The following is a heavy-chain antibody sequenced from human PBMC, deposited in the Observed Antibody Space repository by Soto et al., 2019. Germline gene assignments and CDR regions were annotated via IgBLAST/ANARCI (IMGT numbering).Heavy chain of an antibody. CDR3: ARGVEYSSSSVFDY. V-gene: IGHV1-2*04. CDR2: INPNSGGT. Sequence: ASVKVSCKASGYTFTGYYMHWVRQAPGQGLEWMGWINPNSGGTNYAQKFQGWVTMTRDTSISTAYMELSRLRSDDTAVYYCARGVEYSSSSVFDYWGQGTLVTVSS. CDR1: GYTFTGYY. D-gene: IGHD6-6*01. J-gene: IGHJ4*02.